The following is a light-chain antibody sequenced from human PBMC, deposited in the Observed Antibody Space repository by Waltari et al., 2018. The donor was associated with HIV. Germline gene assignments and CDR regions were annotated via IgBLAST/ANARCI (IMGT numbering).Light chain of an antibody. CDR3: QQYFSLPLT. V-gene: IGKV4-1*01. Sequence: DIVMTQSPDSLTVSLGERATINCRSSRTVFYNSNNENYLAWYQHKPGQPPKVLIYRASTRSFVLSDRFSGTWSGTNFSLTISILQADDLAVYYCQQYFSLPLTFGGGTKLEVK. CDR2: RAS. J-gene: IGKJ4*01. CDR1: RTVFYNSNNENY.